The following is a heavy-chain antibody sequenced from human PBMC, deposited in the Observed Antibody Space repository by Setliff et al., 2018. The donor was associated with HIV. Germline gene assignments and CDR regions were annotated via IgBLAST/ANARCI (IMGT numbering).Heavy chain of an antibody. J-gene: IGHJ4*02. Sequence: SETLSLTCTVSGGSITGYYWSWVRPPPGKGMEWLGYIYYNGGTNYTPSLKSRVTMLVDTSENHFTLKLTSVTAADTAMYYCTRGIGGIGYYPDYWGQGTLVTVSS. CDR1: GGSITGYY. CDR2: IYYNGGT. CDR3: TRGIGGIGYYPDY. D-gene: IGHD3-22*01. V-gene: IGHV4-59*01.